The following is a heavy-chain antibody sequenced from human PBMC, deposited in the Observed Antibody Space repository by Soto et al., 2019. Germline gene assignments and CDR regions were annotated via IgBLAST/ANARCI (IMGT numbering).Heavy chain of an antibody. CDR1: GFTFTSSA. Sequence: GASVKVSCKTSGFTFTSSAMQWVRQARGQRLEWIGWIGADSGHTNYAQKFQDRVTMTTDTSTSTAYMELRSLRSDDTAVYYCARVGAYYDYVWGSYRPTEFDYWGQGTLVTVSS. V-gene: IGHV1-58*02. CDR3: ARVGAYYDYVWGSYRPTEFDY. D-gene: IGHD3-16*02. J-gene: IGHJ4*02. CDR2: IGADSGHT.